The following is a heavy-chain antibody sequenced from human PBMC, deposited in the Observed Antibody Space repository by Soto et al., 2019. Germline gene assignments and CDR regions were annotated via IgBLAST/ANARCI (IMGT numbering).Heavy chain of an antibody. V-gene: IGHV1-3*01. CDR1: GYTFTSYA. CDR2: INAGNGNT. D-gene: IGHD3-3*01. CDR3: EALTPFLWSGSRNFDY. Sequence: QVQLVQSGAEVQKPGASVKVSCKASGYTFTSYAMHWVRQAPGQRLEWMGWINAGNGNTKYSQKFQGRVTITRDTSASTAYMELSRLRSEDTAVYYCEALTPFLWSGSRNFDYWFQGTLVTVS. J-gene: IGHJ4*02.